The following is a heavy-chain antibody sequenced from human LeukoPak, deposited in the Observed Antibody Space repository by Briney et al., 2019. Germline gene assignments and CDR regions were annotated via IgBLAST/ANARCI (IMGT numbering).Heavy chain of an antibody. CDR2: ISSGSSFT. D-gene: IGHD6-19*01. J-gene: IGHJ4*02. V-gene: IGHV3-21*01. CDR1: GFSFSSFS. CDR3: ARDLGYSSGPNY. Sequence: GGSLRLSYAASGFSFSSFSMNWVRRAPGKGVEWVSYISSGSSFTYYIDSVKGRFTISRDNAKNSLYLQMNSLRAEDTAVYYCARDLGYSSGPNYWGQGTRVTVSS.